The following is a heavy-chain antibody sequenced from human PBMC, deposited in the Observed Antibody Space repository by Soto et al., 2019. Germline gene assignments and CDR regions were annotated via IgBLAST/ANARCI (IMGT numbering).Heavy chain of an antibody. CDR2: ISGITTST. Sequence: QPGGSLRLSCAASGFTFSDYAMSWVRQAPGKGLEWVSAISGITTSTYYADFVKGRFTISRDNSKNTLFLQMNSLRAEDTAVYYCTCHKLGYCITTSCYGKLPFDPWGQGTLVTVSS. D-gene: IGHD2-2*01. CDR3: TCHKLGYCITTSCYGKLPFDP. CDR1: GFTFSDYA. J-gene: IGHJ5*02. V-gene: IGHV3-23*01.